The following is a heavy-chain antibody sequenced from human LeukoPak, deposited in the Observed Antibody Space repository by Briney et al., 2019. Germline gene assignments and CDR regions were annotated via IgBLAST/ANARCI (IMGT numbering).Heavy chain of an antibody. D-gene: IGHD2-21*02. CDR2: IAYDGSST. J-gene: IGHJ6*02. CDR3: ARGASTAAKYGMDV. V-gene: IGHV3-30*04. Sequence: PGGSLRLSCAASGFTFSNYAIHCVRQAPGKGLGWVEVIAYDGSSTVYADSVKGRFTISRDNSKNTLYLQMNSLRTEDTAVYYCARGASTAAKYGMDVWGRGTAVTVSS. CDR1: GFTFSNYA.